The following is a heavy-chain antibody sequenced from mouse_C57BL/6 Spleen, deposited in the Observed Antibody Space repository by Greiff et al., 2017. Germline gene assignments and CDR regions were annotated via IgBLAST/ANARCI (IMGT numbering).Heavy chain of an antibody. Sequence: VQLQQSGPELVKPGASVKISCKASGYTFTDYYMNWVKQSHGKSLEWIGDINPNNGGTSYNQKFKGKATLTVDKSSSTAYMELRSLTSEDSAVYYCARGGDYDAYYFDYWGQGTTLTVSS. V-gene: IGHV1-26*01. CDR1: GYTFTDYY. J-gene: IGHJ2*01. D-gene: IGHD2-4*01. CDR3: ARGGDYDAYYFDY. CDR2: INPNNGGT.